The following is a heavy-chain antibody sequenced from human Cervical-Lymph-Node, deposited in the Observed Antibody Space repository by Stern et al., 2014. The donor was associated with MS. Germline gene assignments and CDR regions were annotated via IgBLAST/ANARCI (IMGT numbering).Heavy chain of an antibody. CDR3: ARDSQLKRGGYFDY. J-gene: IGHJ4*02. CDR1: GFVFTDYL. Sequence: VQLVESGAGVVQPGTSLRLSCAVSGFVFTDYLIHWVRPAPGKGLELLAVTSNDGDGRHYADSVKGRFTMYRDKSKNTLYLQMNSLGAEDTAVYYCARDSQLKRGGYFDYWGQGALVTVSS. CDR2: TSNDGDGR. D-gene: IGHD3-10*01. V-gene: IGHV3-30-3*01.